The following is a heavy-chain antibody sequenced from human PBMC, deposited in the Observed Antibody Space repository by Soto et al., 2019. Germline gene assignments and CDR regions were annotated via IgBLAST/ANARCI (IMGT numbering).Heavy chain of an antibody. J-gene: IGHJ4*02. CDR2: IYYSGST. CDR1: GGSISSSSYY. Sequence: LSLPCTVSGGSISSSSYYWGWIRQPPGKGLEWIGSIYYSGSTYYNPSLKSRVTISVDTSKNQFSLKLSSVTAADTAVYYCAALGGAAAGNNRNYYFDYWGQGTLVTVSS. CDR3: AALGGAAAGNNRNYYFDY. V-gene: IGHV4-39*01. D-gene: IGHD6-13*01.